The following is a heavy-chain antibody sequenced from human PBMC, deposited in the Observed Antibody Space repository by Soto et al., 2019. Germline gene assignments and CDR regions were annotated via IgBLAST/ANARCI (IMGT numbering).Heavy chain of an antibody. Sequence: SGPTLVNPTQTLTLTCTFSGFSLSTGGMGVGWIRQPPGKAMEWLALIYWDGDRRYRPSLMSRLTIAKNTSKNQVVLTKTNLDPVDTVTYYCVHSRCGGDCLQSYSSHYYYGMDIWGQGTTVTVSS. CDR2: IYWDGDR. CDR3: VHSRCGGDCLQSYSSHYYYGMDI. CDR1: GFSLSTGGMG. D-gene: IGHD2-21*02. J-gene: IGHJ6*02. V-gene: IGHV2-5*02.